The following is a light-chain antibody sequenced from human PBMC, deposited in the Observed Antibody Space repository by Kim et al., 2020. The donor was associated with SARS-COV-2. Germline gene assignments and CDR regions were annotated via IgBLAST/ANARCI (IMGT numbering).Light chain of an antibody. CDR1: SSNIGDNY. CDR3: GTWDSSLSGGV. Sequence: QSVLTQPPSVSAAPGQKVTISCSGTSSNIGDNYVSWYHQHPATAPKLLIFDNNKRPSGMPDRLFGSKSGTKATLDITGLQTGDEADYYCGTWDSSLSGGVFGTGTKVTVL. CDR2: DNN. J-gene: IGLJ1*01. V-gene: IGLV1-51*01.